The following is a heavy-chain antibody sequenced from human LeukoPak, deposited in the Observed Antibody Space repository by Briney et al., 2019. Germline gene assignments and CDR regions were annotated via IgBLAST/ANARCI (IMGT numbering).Heavy chain of an antibody. V-gene: IGHV4-59*01. J-gene: IGHJ6*03. Sequence: NPSETLSLTCTVSGGSISSYYWSWIRQPPGKGLEWIADIFYSGSTNYNPSLKSRVTMSVDTSTHQFSLKLSSVTAADTAVYYCARGYCSSASCYIPSPYYMDVWGKGTTVTVSS. CDR2: IFYSGST. CDR3: ARGYCSSASCYIPSPYYMDV. CDR1: GGSISSYY. D-gene: IGHD2-2*02.